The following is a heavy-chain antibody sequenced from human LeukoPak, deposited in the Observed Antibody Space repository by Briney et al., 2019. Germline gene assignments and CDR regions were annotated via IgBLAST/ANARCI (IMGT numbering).Heavy chain of an antibody. D-gene: IGHD3-10*01. CDR1: GGTFSSYA. CDR2: IIPILGIA. Sequence: SVKVSCTSSGGTFSSYAISWVRQAPGQGLVWVGRIIPILGIANYAQKCQGRVTITADKSTSTAYMELSSLRSEDTAVYYCARTLYYYHACGYFDYWGQGTLVTVSS. CDR3: ARTLYYYHACGYFDY. J-gene: IGHJ4*02. V-gene: IGHV1-69*04.